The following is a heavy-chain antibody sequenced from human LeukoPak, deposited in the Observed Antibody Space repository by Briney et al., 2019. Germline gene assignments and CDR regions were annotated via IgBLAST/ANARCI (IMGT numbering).Heavy chain of an antibody. CDR2: IKSKTDGGTS. Sequence: GGSVRLSCAASGFTLSSAWMSWVRQAPGKGLQWVGRIKSKTDGGTSDYAAPVKGRFTISRDDSKNTLYLQMNSLNTEDTAVYYCTTGVRGYGDQRVGYWGQGTLVSVSS. V-gene: IGHV3-15*01. J-gene: IGHJ4*02. CDR3: TTGVRGYGDQRVGY. CDR1: GFTLSSAW. D-gene: IGHD4-17*01.